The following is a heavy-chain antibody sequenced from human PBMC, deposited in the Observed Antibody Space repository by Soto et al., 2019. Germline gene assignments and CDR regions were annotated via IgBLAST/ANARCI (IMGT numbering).Heavy chain of an antibody. D-gene: IGHD6-13*01. Sequence: GESLKSSCKGSGYSFTSYWIGWVRQMPVKGLEWMGIIYPGDSDTRYSPSFQGQVTISADKSISTAYLQWSSLKASDTAMYYCARTSAAGKYYYVMDVWGQGTTVTVSS. V-gene: IGHV5-51*01. J-gene: IGHJ6*02. CDR1: GYSFTSYW. CDR3: ARTSAAGKYYYVMDV. CDR2: IYPGDSDT.